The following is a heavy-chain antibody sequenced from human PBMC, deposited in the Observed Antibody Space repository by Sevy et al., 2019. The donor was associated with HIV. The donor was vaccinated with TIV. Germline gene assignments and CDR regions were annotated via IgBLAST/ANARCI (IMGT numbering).Heavy chain of an antibody. Sequence: GGSLRLSCAASGFTFSNYGMHWVRQAPGKGLEWVAVIWKDGSNKSYADSVKGRFTISRDNSKNTLYLQMNSLRVEDTALYFCARGGDFNDRSAKRDFDDWGQGTLVTVSS. CDR3: ARGGDFNDRSAKRDFDD. CDR2: IWKDGSNK. J-gene: IGHJ4*02. CDR1: GFTFSNYG. V-gene: IGHV3-33*01. D-gene: IGHD3-22*01.